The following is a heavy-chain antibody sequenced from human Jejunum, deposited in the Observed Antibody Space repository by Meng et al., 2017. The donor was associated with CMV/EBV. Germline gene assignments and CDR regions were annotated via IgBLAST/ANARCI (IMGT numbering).Heavy chain of an antibody. J-gene: IGHJ6*02. Sequence: VSGTCMTWVRPAPGKGLEWVAVMYRGGIRDHADSVKGRFTISRDNSKTTLYLQMNSLRAEDTAVYYCARETSSPTVSYYYYGMDVWGQGTTVTVSS. CDR3: ARETSSPTVSYYYYGMDV. D-gene: IGHD2-2*01. CDR2: MYRGGIR. V-gene: IGHV3-53*01. CDR1: VSGTC.